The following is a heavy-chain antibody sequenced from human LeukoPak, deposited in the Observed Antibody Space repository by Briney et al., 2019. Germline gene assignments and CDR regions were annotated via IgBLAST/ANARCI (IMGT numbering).Heavy chain of an antibody. J-gene: IGHJ4*02. Sequence: ASVKLSCKASGYTFTSYYLHWVRQAPGQGLEWMGIINPSGGSTTYRQKFQGRVTMTRDTSTSTVYMELSSLRSEDTAVYYCARDRLTTVTTSTPFDYWGQGTLVTVSS. CDR2: INPSGGST. D-gene: IGHD4-17*01. CDR1: GYTFTSYY. CDR3: ARDRLTTVTTSTPFDY. V-gene: IGHV1-46*01.